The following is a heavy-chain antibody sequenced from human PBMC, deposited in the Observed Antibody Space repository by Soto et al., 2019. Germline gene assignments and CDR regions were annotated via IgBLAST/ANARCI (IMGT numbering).Heavy chain of an antibody. Sequence: QVQLQESGPGLVKPSETLSLTCTVSGGSISSYYWSWIRQPPGKGLEWIGYIYYSGSTNYNPSLKRRVTISVDTSKNEFSLKLSSVTAADTAVYYCSRHETLHGAYDYWGQGTMVTVSS. V-gene: IGHV4-59*08. J-gene: IGHJ4*02. D-gene: IGHD4-17*01. CDR3: SRHETLHGAYDY. CDR2: IYYSGST. CDR1: GGSISSYY.